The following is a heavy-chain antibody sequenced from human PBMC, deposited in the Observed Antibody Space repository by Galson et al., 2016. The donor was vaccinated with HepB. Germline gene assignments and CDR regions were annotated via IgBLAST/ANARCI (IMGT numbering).Heavy chain of an antibody. V-gene: IGHV1-18*01. J-gene: IGHJ5*02. Sequence: SVKVSCKASGYSFTSYGISWVRQAPGQGLEWMGWISAYNGNTNYAQKLQDRLTMITETSTTTAYMELRSLRSNDTAVYYCARGGLAYNWFDPWGQGTLGTVSA. CDR2: ISAYNGNT. CDR3: ARGGLAYNWFDP. CDR1: GYSFTSYG. D-gene: IGHD6-19*01.